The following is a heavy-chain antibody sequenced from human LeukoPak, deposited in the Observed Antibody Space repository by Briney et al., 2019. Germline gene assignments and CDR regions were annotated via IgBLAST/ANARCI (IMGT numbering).Heavy chain of an antibody. CDR2: INHSGST. CDR1: GGSFSGYY. J-gene: IGHJ4*02. V-gene: IGHV4-34*01. CDR3: ARVIVTITGNYFDY. D-gene: IGHD3-10*01. Sequence: SETLSLTCAVYGGSFSGYYWSWIRQPPGKGLEWIGEINHSGSTNYNPSLKSRVTISVDTSKNQFSLKLSSVTAADTAVYYCARVIVTITGNYFDYWSQGTLVTVSS.